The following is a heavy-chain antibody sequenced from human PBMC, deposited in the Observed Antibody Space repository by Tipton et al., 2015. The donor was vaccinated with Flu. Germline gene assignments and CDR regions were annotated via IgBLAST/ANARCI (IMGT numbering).Heavy chain of an antibody. V-gene: IGHV3-30*03. CDR2: ISHDGSNK. D-gene: IGHD3-9*01. Sequence: SLRLSCAASGFTFSSFGMHWVRHAPGKGLEWVAVISHDGSNKYYVDSVKGRFTISRDNSKNTLYLQMNSLRAEDTAVYYCARGYDILTDGGGYFDYWGQGTLVTVSS. CDR3: ARGYDILTDGGGYFDY. J-gene: IGHJ4*02. CDR1: GFTFSSFG.